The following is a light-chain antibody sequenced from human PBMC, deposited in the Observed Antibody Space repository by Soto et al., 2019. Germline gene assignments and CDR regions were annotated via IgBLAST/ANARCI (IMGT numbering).Light chain of an antibody. J-gene: IGKJ2*01. V-gene: IGKV3-20*01. Sequence: EIVLTQSPGTLSLSPGERATLSCRASQSVSNSYLAWYQQKPGQAPRLLIYGASSRATCIPDRFSGSGSGTDFTLTISRLEPEDFAVYYWQQYGSAPYTLGQGTRLEIK. CDR3: QQYGSAPYT. CDR2: GAS. CDR1: QSVSNSY.